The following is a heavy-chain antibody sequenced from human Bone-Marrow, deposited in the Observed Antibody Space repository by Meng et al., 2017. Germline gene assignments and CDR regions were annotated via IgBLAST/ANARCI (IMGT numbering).Heavy chain of an antibody. Sequence: ASVKVSCKASGYTFTSYYMHWVRQAPGQGLEWMGIINPSGGSTSYAQKFQGRVTMTRDTSTSTVYMELSSLRSEDTAVYYCARSPYTAMANDAFDIWGQGTMVTFSS. V-gene: IGHV1-46*01. CDR2: INPSGGST. CDR1: GYTFTSYY. CDR3: ARSPYTAMANDAFDI. J-gene: IGHJ3*02. D-gene: IGHD5-18*01.